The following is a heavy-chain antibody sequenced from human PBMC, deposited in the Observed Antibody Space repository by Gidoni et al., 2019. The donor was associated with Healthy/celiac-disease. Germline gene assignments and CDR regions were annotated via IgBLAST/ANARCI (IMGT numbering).Heavy chain of an antibody. Sequence: QVQLVESGGGVVQPGRSLRLSCAASGFTFSSYGMHWVRQAPGKGLEWVAVIWYDGSNKYYADSVKGRFTISRDNSKNTLYLQMNSLRAEDTAVYYCARAGLVGGRRSPDFDYWGQGTLVTVSS. CDR1: GFTFSSYG. V-gene: IGHV3-33*01. J-gene: IGHJ4*02. D-gene: IGHD1-26*01. CDR3: ARAGLVGGRRSPDFDY. CDR2: IWYDGSNK.